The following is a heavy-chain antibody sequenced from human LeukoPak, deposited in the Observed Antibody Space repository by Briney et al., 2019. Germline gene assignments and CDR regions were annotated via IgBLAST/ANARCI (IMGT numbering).Heavy chain of an antibody. D-gene: IGHD3-22*01. J-gene: IGHJ4*02. CDR1: GFTFSSYS. Sequence: GGSLRLSCAASGFTFSSYSMNWVRQPPAKGLEWVSSISSSSSYIYYADSVKGRFTISRDNAKNSLYLQMNSLRAEDTAVYYCARDNGDYYDSSGHFDYWGQGTLVTVSS. V-gene: IGHV3-21*01. CDR2: ISSSSSYI. CDR3: ARDNGDYYDSSGHFDY.